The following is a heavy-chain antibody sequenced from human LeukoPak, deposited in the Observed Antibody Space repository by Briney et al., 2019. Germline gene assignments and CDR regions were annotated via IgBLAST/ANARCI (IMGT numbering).Heavy chain of an antibody. Sequence: GASLQISCQGSGSSFTSYWIGWVRQLPGKGLEWMGIIYPGDSDTRYSPSFQGQVTISADKSISTAYLQWSSLKASDTAMYYCARMVGSGWYGNYFDYWGQGTLVTVSS. D-gene: IGHD6-19*01. V-gene: IGHV5-51*01. J-gene: IGHJ4*02. CDR1: GSSFTSYW. CDR3: ARMVGSGWYGNYFDY. CDR2: IYPGDSDT.